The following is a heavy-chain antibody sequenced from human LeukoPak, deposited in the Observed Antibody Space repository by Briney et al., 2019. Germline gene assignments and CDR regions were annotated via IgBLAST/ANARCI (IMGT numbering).Heavy chain of an antibody. CDR2: ISLNAVTT. Sequence: VASVKVSCKASGYTFTNYYIHWMRQAPGQGLEWVGIISLNAVTTRYAQKFQGRITVTRDTSTSTVYMELSSLRSEDMAVYFCAREGAAEAKNFDYWGQGTLVIVSS. V-gene: IGHV1-46*01. CDR1: GYTFTNYY. D-gene: IGHD6-25*01. CDR3: AREGAAEAKNFDY. J-gene: IGHJ4*02.